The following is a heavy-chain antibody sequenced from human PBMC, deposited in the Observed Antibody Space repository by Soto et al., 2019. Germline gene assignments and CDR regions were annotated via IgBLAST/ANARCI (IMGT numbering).Heavy chain of an antibody. J-gene: IGHJ6*02. V-gene: IGHV3-11*01. CDR2: ITFSGNTV. Sequence: QVQLVESGGGLVKPGGSLRLSCAASGFTFSDSYMSWIRQAPGKGLEWISYITFSGNTVYYAYSLKGRFTISRDNAKNSLYLQMNRLRAEDTAVYYCARVSWREKYGMDVWGQGTTFTVSS. CDR1: GFTFSDSY. CDR3: ARVSWREKYGMDV.